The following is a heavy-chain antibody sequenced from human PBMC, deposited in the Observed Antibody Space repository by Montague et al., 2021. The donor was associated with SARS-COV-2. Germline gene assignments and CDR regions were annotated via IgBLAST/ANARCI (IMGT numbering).Heavy chain of an antibody. Sequence: SETLSLTCTVAGGSISSSSYYWGWIRQPPGKGLEWIGSIYFGGGTYYNPSLKSRVTISVDTSKNQFSLKLSSVTAADTAVYYCARHGKTRIAMIVVVIGYFDYWGQGTLVNVSS. J-gene: IGHJ4*02. CDR3: ARHGKTRIAMIVVVIGYFDY. V-gene: IGHV4-39*01. CDR2: IYFGGGT. D-gene: IGHD3-22*01. CDR1: GGSISSSSYY.